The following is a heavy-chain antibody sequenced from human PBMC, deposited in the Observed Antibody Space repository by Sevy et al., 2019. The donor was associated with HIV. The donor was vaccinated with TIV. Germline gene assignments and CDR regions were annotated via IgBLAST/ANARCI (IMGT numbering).Heavy chain of an antibody. D-gene: IGHD5-12*01. CDR3: ASGRGGSFAY. J-gene: IGHJ4*02. CDR1: GYTFTSYG. Sequence: ASVKVSCKASGYTFTSYGINWVRQAPGQGLEWMGWISAYRANANYAQKFQGRISLTTDRSTTTAYMELTTLEPDDTAVYFCASGRGGSFAYWGQGTQVTVSS. CDR2: ISAYRANA. V-gene: IGHV1-18*01.